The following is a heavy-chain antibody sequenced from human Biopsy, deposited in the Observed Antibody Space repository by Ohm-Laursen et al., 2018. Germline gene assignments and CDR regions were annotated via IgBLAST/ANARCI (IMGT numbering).Heavy chain of an antibody. CDR3: ARTPILIVSAGLVYRHRRHLQGMDV. Sequence: TQTLTLTCSFSGFSLSARGMCVSWIRQAPGKALEWLARVDWDDYKDYSASLQTKLSISKDTSNDQVVLTVNNVDPADTATYYCARTPILIVSAGLVYRHRRHLQGMDVGGQGIAVTVS. CDR2: VDWDDYK. CDR1: GFSLSARGMC. D-gene: IGHD6-13*01. V-gene: IGHV2-70*11. J-gene: IGHJ6*02.